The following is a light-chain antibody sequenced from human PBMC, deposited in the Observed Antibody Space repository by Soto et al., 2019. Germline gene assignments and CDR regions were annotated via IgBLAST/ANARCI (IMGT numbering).Light chain of an antibody. J-gene: IGLJ1*01. CDR2: DDR. CDR1: NIGRNS. V-gene: IGLV3-21*02. CDR3: QVWDSVTDPNYV. Sequence: YELTHPHSGSVAPGQSPRNTCGGDNIGRNSVHWYQHKPGQAPGLVVFDDRDRPSGIPERFSGSNSENTATLTISRVEAGDEADYYCQVWDSVTDPNYVFGPGTKVTVL.